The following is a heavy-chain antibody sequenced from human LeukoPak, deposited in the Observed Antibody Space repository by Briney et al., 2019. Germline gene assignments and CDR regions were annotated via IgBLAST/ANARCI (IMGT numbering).Heavy chain of an antibody. CDR1: AYTFINFF. D-gene: IGHD6-19*01. Sequence: ASVKVSCKASAYTFINFFIHWVRQAPGQGLEWMGWINPNSGGTNYAQKFQGRVTMTRDTSISTAYMELSRLRSDDTAVYYCARRKQWLVNYYGMDVWGQGTTVTVSS. V-gene: IGHV1-2*02. J-gene: IGHJ6*02. CDR2: INPNSGGT. CDR3: ARRKQWLVNYYGMDV.